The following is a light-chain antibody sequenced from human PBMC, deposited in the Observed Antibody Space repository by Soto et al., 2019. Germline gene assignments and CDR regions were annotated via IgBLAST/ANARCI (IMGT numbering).Light chain of an antibody. CDR3: LQHNSYPRVT. Sequence: DIQMTQSPSSLSASVGDRVTITCRASQGIRNDVGWYQQKPGKAPKRLIYAASSLQSGVPSRFSGSGSGTEFTLTISSLQPEDFATYYCLQHNSYPRVTFGSGTKVEIK. CDR2: AAS. J-gene: IGKJ4*01. V-gene: IGKV1-17*01. CDR1: QGIRND.